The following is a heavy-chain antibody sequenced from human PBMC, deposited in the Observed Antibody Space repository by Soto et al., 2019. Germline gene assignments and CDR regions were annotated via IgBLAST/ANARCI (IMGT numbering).Heavy chain of an antibody. J-gene: IGHJ5*02. V-gene: IGHV4-31*03. CDR2: IYYSGST. CDR1: GGSISSGGYY. CDR3: AVYYDSSGYHTRENWFDP. Sequence: TLSLTCTVSGGSISSGGYYWSWIRQHPGKGLEWIGYIYYSGSTYYNPSLKSRVTISVDTSKNQFSLKLSSVTAADTAVYYCAVYYDSSGYHTRENWFDPWGQGTLVTVSS. D-gene: IGHD3-22*01.